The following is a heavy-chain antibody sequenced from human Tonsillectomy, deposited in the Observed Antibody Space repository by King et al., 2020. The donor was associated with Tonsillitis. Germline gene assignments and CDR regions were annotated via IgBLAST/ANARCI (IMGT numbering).Heavy chain of an antibody. V-gene: IGHV3-43*01. D-gene: IGHD6-19*01. CDR3: AKGPYSSGWYYFDY. CDR1: GFTFDDHT. J-gene: IGHJ4*02. CDR2: ISWDGGST. Sequence: VQLVESGGVVVQPGGSLRLSCAASGFTFDDHTMHWVRQAPGKGLEWVSLISWDGGSTYYADSVKGRFTISRDNSKNSLYLQMNSLRTEDTALYYCAKGPYSSGWYYFDYWGQGTLVTVSS.